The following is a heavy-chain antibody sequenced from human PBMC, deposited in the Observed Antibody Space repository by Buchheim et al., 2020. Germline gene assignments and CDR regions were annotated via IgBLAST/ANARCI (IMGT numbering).Heavy chain of an antibody. CDR3: AKAYYYESSGYYYFDY. V-gene: IGHV3-23*01. Sequence: EVQLLESGGGLVQPGGSLRLSCAASGFTFSSYAMSWVRQAPGKGLEWVSGTSGSGGSTYYADSVKGRFTISRDNSKKTLYLQMNSLRAEDTAVYYCAKAYYYESSGYYYFDYWGRGTL. J-gene: IGHJ4*02. CDR1: GFTFSSYA. D-gene: IGHD3-22*01. CDR2: TSGSGGST.